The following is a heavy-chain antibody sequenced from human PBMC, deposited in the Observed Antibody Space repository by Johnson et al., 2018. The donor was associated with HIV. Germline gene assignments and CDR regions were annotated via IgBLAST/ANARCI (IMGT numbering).Heavy chain of an antibody. V-gene: IGHV3-53*01. CDR3: ARERPRDAFDI. J-gene: IGHJ3*02. CDR2: IYSGGST. CDR1: GFTVSSNY. Sequence: ELLVESGGGVVRPGGSLRLSCAASGFTVSSNYMNWVRQPPGKGLEWVSVIYSGGSTYYADSVKGRFTISRDNAKNSLYLQMNSLRAEDTAVYYCARERPRDAFDIWGQGTMVTVSS.